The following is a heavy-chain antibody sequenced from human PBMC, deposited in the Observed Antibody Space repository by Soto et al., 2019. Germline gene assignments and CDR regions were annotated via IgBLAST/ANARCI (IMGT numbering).Heavy chain of an antibody. J-gene: IGHJ4*02. CDR2: MNPNSGNT. CDR3: ATKHGTMVRGVAFDY. D-gene: IGHD3-10*01. CDR1: GYTFSSSD. V-gene: IGHV1-8*01. Sequence: GASVKVSCKASGYTFSSSDINWVRQATGQGLEWMGWMNPNSGNTGYAQRFQGRVTMTRNTSISTAYMELSSLRSEDTAVYYCATKHGTMVRGVAFDYWGQGTLLTVSS.